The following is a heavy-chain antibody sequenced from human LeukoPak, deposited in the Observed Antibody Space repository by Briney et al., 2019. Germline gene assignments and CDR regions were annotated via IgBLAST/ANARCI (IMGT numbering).Heavy chain of an antibody. J-gene: IGHJ4*02. CDR3: ARDVVTGTNYYFDY. V-gene: IGHV1-3*01. D-gene: IGHD1/OR15-1a*01. Sequence: ASVKVSCKASGYTFTSYAMHWVRQAPGQRLEWMAWINGGNGNTKYSQKFQGRVTITRDTSASTVYMELSSLRSEDTAVYYCARDVVTGTNYYFDYWGQGTLVTVSS. CDR1: GYTFTSYA. CDR2: INGGNGNT.